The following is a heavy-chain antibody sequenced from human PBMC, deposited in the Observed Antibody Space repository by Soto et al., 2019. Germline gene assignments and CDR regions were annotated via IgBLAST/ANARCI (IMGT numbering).Heavy chain of an antibody. V-gene: IGHV1-18*01. CDR3: ARWQQLVLAFDI. Sequence: ASVKVSCKASGYTFTSYGISWVRQAPGQGLEWMGWISAYNGKTNYAQNVQGRVTITRDTSASTAYMELSSLRSEDTAVYYCARWQQLVLAFDIWGQGTMVTVSS. D-gene: IGHD6-13*01. J-gene: IGHJ3*02. CDR1: GYTFTSYG. CDR2: ISAYNGKT.